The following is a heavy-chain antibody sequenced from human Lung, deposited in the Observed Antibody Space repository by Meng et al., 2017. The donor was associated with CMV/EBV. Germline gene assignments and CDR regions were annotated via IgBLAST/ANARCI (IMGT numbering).Heavy chain of an antibody. CDR2: IHSEGSNI. CDR3: VRSLGDQFYYYGMDV. V-gene: IGHV3-74*01. D-gene: IGHD3-16*01. J-gene: IGHJ6*02. CDR1: GFTFSGYW. Sequence: GESLKSSCAASGFTFSGYWMHWVRQAPGKGLVWVSRIHSEGSNINYADSVKGRFTISRDNVKNTLYLQMSSLRAEDTAIYYCVRSLGDQFYYYGMDVWGRGTTVTVSS.